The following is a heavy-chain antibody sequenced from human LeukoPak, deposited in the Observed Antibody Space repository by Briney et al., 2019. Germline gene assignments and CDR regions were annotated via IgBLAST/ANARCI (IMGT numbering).Heavy chain of an antibody. V-gene: IGHV3-23*01. D-gene: IGHD3-10*01. J-gene: IGHJ3*02. CDR1: GFTFSSYA. CDR2: ISGSGGST. CDR3: ARDLADRGVIILGKIPRDDAFDI. Sequence: PGGSLRLSCAASGFTFSSYAMSWVRQAPGKGLEWVSAISGSGGSTYYADSVKGRFTISRDNSKNTLYLQMNSLRAEDTAVYYCARDLADRGVIILGKIPRDDAFDIWGQGTMVTVSS.